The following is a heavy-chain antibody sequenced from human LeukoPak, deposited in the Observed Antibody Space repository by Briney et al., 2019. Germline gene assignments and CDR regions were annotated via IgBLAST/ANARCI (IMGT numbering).Heavy chain of an antibody. Sequence: SGGSLRLSCAASGFTFSSYPMHWVRQAPGKGLEYVSAISSNGGSTYYANSVKGRFTISRDNSKNTLYLQMGSLRAEDMAVYYCARDGSGSYYNGDNWFDPWGQGTLVTVSS. J-gene: IGHJ5*02. CDR3: ARDGSGSYYNGDNWFDP. CDR1: GFTFSSYP. D-gene: IGHD3-10*01. CDR2: ISSNGGST. V-gene: IGHV3-64*01.